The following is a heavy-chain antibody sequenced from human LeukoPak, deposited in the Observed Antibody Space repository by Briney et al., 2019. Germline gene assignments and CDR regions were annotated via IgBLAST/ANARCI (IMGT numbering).Heavy chain of an antibody. CDR1: GFTFSGHW. CDR2: ITPDGGST. J-gene: IGHJ4*02. V-gene: IGHV3-74*03. D-gene: IGHD6-19*01. CDR3: TRSGYSNGYDF. Sequence: GGSLRLSCAASGFTFSGHWMHWVRQVPGKGLVAVSRITPDGGSTAYADSVKGRFTISRDNYKNTLYLEMNSLTAEDTALYYCTRSGYSNGYDFWGQVTPVTVSS.